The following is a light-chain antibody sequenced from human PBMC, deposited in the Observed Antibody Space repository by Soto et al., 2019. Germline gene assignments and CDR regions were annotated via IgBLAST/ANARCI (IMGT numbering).Light chain of an antibody. J-gene: IGLJ2*01. CDR3: SSYAGSLV. Sequence: QSALTQPPSASGSPGQSVTISCTGTSSDVGGYNYVSWYQQHPGKAPKLMIYEVSKRPSGVPDRFSGSKSGNTASLTVSGLQAEDEAHYYCSSYAGSLVFGGGTKVTVL. CDR1: SSDVGGYNY. V-gene: IGLV2-8*01. CDR2: EVS.